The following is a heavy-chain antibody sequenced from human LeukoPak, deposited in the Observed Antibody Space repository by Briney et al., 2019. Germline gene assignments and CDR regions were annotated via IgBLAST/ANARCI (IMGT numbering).Heavy chain of an antibody. Sequence: PGGSLRLSCAASGFTFSSYEMNWVRQAPGKGLEWVSYISSSGSTIYYADSVKGRFTISRGNAKNSLYLQMNSLRAEDTAVYYCARVRYSSSWYFDYWGQGTLVTVSS. CDR3: ARVRYSSSWYFDY. V-gene: IGHV3-48*03. CDR2: ISSSGSTI. CDR1: GFTFSSYE. J-gene: IGHJ4*02. D-gene: IGHD6-13*01.